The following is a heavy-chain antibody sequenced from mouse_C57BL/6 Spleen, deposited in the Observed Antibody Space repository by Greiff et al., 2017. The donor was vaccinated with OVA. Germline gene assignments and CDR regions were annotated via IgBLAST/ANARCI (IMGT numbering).Heavy chain of an antibody. D-gene: IGHD1-1*01. J-gene: IGHJ1*03. CDR2: IYPGSGST. V-gene: IGHV1-55*01. CDR3: AREIYYYGSSYWYCDV. CDR1: GYTFTSYW. Sequence: VQLQQPGAELVKPGASVKMSCKASGYTFTSYWITWVKQRPGQGLEWIGDIYPGSGSTNYNEKFKSKATLTVDTSSSTAYMQLSSLTSEDSAVYYGAREIYYYGSSYWYCDVWGTGTTVTVSS.